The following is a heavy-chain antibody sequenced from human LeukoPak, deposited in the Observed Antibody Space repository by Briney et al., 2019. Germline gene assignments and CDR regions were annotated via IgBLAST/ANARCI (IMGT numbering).Heavy chain of an antibody. V-gene: IGHV3-66*01. Sequence: SGGSLRLSCAASGFTVSSNYMSWVRQAPGKGLEWVSVIYSGGSTYYADSVKGRFTISRGNSKSTLYLQMNSLRAEDTAVYYCARAPSEWFGELSPYYYGMDVWGQGTTVTVSS. CDR1: GFTVSSNY. CDR3: ARAPSEWFGELSPYYYGMDV. J-gene: IGHJ6*02. D-gene: IGHD3-10*01. CDR2: IYSGGST.